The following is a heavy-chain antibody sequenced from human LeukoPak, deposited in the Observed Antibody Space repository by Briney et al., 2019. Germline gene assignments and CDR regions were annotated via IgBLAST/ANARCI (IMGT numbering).Heavy chain of an antibody. Sequence: GASVKVSCKASGYSFTSYDINWVRQATGQGLEWMGWMNPNSGNTGYAQKLQGRVTMTTDTSTSTAYMELRSLRSDDTAVYYCAKRNILTGYYTNWGQGTLVTVSS. CDR3: AKRNILTGYYTN. CDR2: MNPNSGNT. J-gene: IGHJ4*02. CDR1: GYSFTSYD. V-gene: IGHV1-8*01. D-gene: IGHD3-9*01.